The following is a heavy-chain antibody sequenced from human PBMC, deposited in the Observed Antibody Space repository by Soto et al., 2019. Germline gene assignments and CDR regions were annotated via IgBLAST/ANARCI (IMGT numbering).Heavy chain of an antibody. Sequence: EASVKVSCKASGYTFSTYYMHWVRQAPGQGYEWMGIINPSGGSTTYAQKFQGRVTMTRDTSTTTVYMELSSLKSEDTDVYYCARYDYNGYYFDYWGQGTLVTVSS. CDR1: GYTFSTYY. J-gene: IGHJ4*02. CDR3: ARYDYNGYYFDY. CDR2: INPSGGST. D-gene: IGHD4-4*01. V-gene: IGHV1-46*01.